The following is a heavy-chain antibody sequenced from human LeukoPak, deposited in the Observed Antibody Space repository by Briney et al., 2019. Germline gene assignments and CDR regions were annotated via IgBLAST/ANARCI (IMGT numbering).Heavy chain of an antibody. CDR1: GFTFSSYE. V-gene: IGHV3-48*03. CDR3: ARRTDGYTSN. Sequence: GRSLRLSCTASGFTFSSYEMNWVRQAPGKGLEWVSYISRSGTTIYYEDSVKGRFTISRDNAKNSLYLQMNSLRAEDTADYYCARRTDGYTSNWGQRTLVTVSS. D-gene: IGHD5-24*01. CDR2: ISRSGTTI. J-gene: IGHJ4*02.